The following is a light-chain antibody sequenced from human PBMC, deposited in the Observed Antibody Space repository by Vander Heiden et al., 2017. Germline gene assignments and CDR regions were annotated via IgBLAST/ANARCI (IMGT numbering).Light chain of an antibody. V-gene: IGLV2-23*02. J-gene: IGLJ3*02. CDR2: DVN. Sequence: QSALTQPASVSGSPGQSITISCTGTSSDVGTYNLVSWYQQHPGKAPKLMIYDVNKRPSWVSNRFSASKSGNTASLTISGLQAEDEADYYCCSYAGSSTWVFGGGTKLTVL. CDR3: CSYAGSSTWV. CDR1: SSDVGTYNL.